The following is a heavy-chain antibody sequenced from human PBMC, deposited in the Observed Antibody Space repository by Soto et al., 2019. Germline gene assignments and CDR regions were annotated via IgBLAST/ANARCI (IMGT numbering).Heavy chain of an antibody. CDR1: GYSFTSYW. CDR2: IDPSDSYT. Sequence: PGESLKISCKGSGYSFTSYWISWVRQMPGKGLEWMGRIDPSDSYTNYSPSFQGHVTISADKSISTAYLQWSSLKASDTAMYYCARFRIAAAGFETYYYGMDVWGQGTTVTVSS. V-gene: IGHV5-10-1*01. D-gene: IGHD6-13*01. J-gene: IGHJ6*02. CDR3: ARFRIAAAGFETYYYGMDV.